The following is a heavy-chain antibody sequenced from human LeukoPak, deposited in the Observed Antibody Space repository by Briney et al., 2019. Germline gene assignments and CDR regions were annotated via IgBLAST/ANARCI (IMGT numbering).Heavy chain of an antibody. CDR1: GGSISIYY. D-gene: IGHD4-17*01. CDR2: IYYSGST. CDR3: ARDYMRTTWDNDYGDQSEVY. J-gene: IGHJ4*02. Sequence: SETLSLTCTVCGGSISIYYWSWIRQPQGKGLDWIGYIYYSGSTNYNPSLKSRVTISLDTSKNQFSLKLSSVTAADTAVYYCARDYMRTTWDNDYGDQSEVYWGQGTLVTVSS. V-gene: IGHV4-59*01.